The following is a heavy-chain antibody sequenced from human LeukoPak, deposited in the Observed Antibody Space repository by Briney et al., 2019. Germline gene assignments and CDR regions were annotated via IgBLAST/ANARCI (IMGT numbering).Heavy chain of an antibody. CDR3: AKDYLLYDY. CDR2: ISYDGSNK. CDR1: AFPFSSYG. Sequence: SLSLSFAASAFPFSSYGMHWVRRAPGKGVEWVAVISYDGSNKYYSDSVKGRFTISRDNSKNTLYLQMNSLRAEDTAVYYCAKDYLLYDYWGQGTLVTVSS. J-gene: IGHJ4*02. V-gene: IGHV3-30*18.